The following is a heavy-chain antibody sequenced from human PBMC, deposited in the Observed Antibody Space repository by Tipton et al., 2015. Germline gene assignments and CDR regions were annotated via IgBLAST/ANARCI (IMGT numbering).Heavy chain of an antibody. CDR2: ISANGGST. Sequence: SLRLSCAASGFTFSSYALNWVRQAPGKGLEWVSSISANGGSTYYGDSVKGRFTISRDNSKNTLYLQMNSLRAEDTAVYYCAKVETSGYYPYYFDYWGQGTLVTVSS. CDR3: AKVETSGYYPYYFDY. D-gene: IGHD3-22*01. V-gene: IGHV3-23*01. CDR1: GFTFSSYA. J-gene: IGHJ4*02.